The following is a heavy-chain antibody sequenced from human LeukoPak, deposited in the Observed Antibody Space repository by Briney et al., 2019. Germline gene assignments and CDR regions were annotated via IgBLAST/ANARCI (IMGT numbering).Heavy chain of an antibody. CDR3: ARASSGYYWDFDY. Sequence: SETLSLTCTVSGDSISSYNYFWGWIRQPPGKGLEWVGSIYYRGNTYYNPSLKSRVTLSADTSKNQFSMKVTSVTAADTAVYYCARASSGYYWDFDYWGQGALVTVSS. CDR1: GDSISSYNYF. J-gene: IGHJ4*02. D-gene: IGHD3-22*01. CDR2: IYYRGNT. V-gene: IGHV4-39*01.